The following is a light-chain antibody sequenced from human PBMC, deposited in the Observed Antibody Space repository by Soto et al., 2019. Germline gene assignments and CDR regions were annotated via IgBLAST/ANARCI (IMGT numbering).Light chain of an antibody. CDR1: QTIRSW. Sequence: DIQMTQAPSTLSGSVGDRVTITCRARQTIRSWLAWYQQKPGKAPKLLIYEASTLKSGVPSRFSGSGSWTEFTLTISSLQPYDFATYYCQHYNSYSEAFGQGTKVELK. V-gene: IGKV1-5*03. CDR2: EAS. J-gene: IGKJ1*01. CDR3: QHYNSYSEA.